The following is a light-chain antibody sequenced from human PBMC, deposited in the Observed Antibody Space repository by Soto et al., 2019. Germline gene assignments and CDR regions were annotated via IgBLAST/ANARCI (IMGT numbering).Light chain of an antibody. Sequence: QAVVTQPPSASGTPGQRVTISCSGSSSNIGSNFVYWYQQLPGTAPKLLIYRSDQRPSGVPDRFSGSKSGTSASLAISGLRSDDEADYYCATWDDSLSGVVVGGGTKVTVL. CDR2: RSD. J-gene: IGLJ2*01. V-gene: IGLV1-47*01. CDR3: ATWDDSLSGVV. CDR1: SSNIGSNF.